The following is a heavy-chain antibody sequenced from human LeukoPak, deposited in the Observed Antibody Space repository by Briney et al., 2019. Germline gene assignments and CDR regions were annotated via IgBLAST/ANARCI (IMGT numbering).Heavy chain of an antibody. V-gene: IGHV3-11*05. CDR1: GFAFSDYY. D-gene: IGHD5-12*01. CDR3: ARDRVSGYDYFDY. CDR2: ISGRTNYT. Sequence: GGSLRLSCAASGFAFSDYYMSWIRQAPGKGLEWLSFISGRTNYTDYADSVKGRFTISRDNAKNSLYLQMNSLRAEDTAVYYCARDRVSGYDYFDYWGQGTLVTVSP. J-gene: IGHJ4*02.